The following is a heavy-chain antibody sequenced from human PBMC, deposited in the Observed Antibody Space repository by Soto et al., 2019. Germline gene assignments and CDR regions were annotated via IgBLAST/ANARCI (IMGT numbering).Heavy chain of an antibody. CDR1: GFTFSTNL. CDR2: INSEGTNA. J-gene: IGHJ4*02. Sequence: EVQLVEAGGGVVQPGGSLRLSCAASGFTFSTNLMHLVRQAPGKGLVWVSRINSEGTNAAYADSVQGRFTISRDNAKNTLYLQMNSLTGEDTAVYYCAKAGAGVANFDYWGQGTLVTVSS. D-gene: IGHD3-3*01. V-gene: IGHV3-74*01. CDR3: AKAGAGVANFDY.